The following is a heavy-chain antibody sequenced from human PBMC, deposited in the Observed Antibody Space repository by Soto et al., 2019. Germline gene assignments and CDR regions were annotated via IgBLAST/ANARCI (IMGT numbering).Heavy chain of an antibody. Sequence: QVQLVQSGAEVKKPGSSVRVSCKASGGTFSRYAISWVRQAPGQGLEWMGGVIPMFGTTNYAQQFQGRVTXSXDXXTTTAYMELTSLTSDDTAIYYCTQNGALAGETKDYWGQGTLVTVSS. D-gene: IGHD6-19*01. CDR3: TQNGALAGETKDY. CDR1: GGTFSRYA. V-gene: IGHV1-69*05. CDR2: VIPMFGTT. J-gene: IGHJ4*02.